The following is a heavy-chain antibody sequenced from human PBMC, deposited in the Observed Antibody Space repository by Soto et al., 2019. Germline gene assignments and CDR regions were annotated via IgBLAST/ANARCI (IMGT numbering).Heavy chain of an antibody. CDR2: IYHSGST. Sequence: NPSETLSLTCAVSGGSISSGGYSWSWIRQPPGKGLEWIGYIYHSGSTYYNPSLKSRVTISVDRSKNQFSLKLSSVTAADTAVYYCARDPVFWSGWSYGMDVWGQGTTVTVSS. D-gene: IGHD3-3*01. CDR1: GGSISSGGYS. V-gene: IGHV4-30-2*01. J-gene: IGHJ6*02. CDR3: ARDPVFWSGWSYGMDV.